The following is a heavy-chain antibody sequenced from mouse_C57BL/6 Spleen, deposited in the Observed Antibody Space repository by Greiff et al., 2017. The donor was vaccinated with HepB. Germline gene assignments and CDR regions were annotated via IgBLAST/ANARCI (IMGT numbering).Heavy chain of an antibody. J-gene: IGHJ3*01. CDR1: GFTFSDYG. CDR3: ADDWFAY. V-gene: IGHV5-17*01. CDR2: ISSGSSTI. Sequence: DVMLVESGGGLVKPGGSLKLSCAASGFTFSDYGMHWVRQAPEKGLEWVAYISSGSSTIYYADTVKGRFTISRDNAKNTLFLQMTSLRSEDTAMYYCADDWFAYWGQGTLVTVSA.